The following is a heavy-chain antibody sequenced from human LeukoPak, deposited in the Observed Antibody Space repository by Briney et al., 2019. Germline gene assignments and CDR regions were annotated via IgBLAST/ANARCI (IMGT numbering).Heavy chain of an antibody. CDR1: GFTFSSHA. CDR3: AKDRLGYSYGTDY. Sequence: PGRSLRLSCAASGFTFSSHALHWVRQAPGKGLEWVAFIRYDGSNKYYADSVKGRFTISRDNSKNTLYLQMNSLRAEDTAVYYCAKDRLGYSYGTDYWGQGTLVTVSS. CDR2: IRYDGSNK. D-gene: IGHD5-18*01. J-gene: IGHJ4*02. V-gene: IGHV3-30*02.